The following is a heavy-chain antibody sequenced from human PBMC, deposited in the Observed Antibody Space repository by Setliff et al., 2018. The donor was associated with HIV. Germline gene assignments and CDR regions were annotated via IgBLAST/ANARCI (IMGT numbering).Heavy chain of an antibody. CDR1: GFTFSDHY. Sequence: PGGSLRLSCAASGFTFSDHYMTWVRQAPGKGLEWISYISGGSSSYSNYADSVKGRFTIARDNAKNTLYLQMNSLRAEDTAVYFCTRDLVGATSDFWGQGTLVTVSS. CDR3: TRDLVGATSDF. D-gene: IGHD1-26*01. CDR2: ISGGSSSYS. J-gene: IGHJ4*02. V-gene: IGHV3-11*06.